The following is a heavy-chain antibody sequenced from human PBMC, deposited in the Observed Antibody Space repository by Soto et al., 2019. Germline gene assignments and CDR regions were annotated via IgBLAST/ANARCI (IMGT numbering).Heavy chain of an antibody. CDR1: GFIFSSYG. Sequence: PGGSLRLSCATSGFIFSSYGMHWVRQAPGKGLEWVAVIWFDGSNKYYADSVKGRFAISRDNSKNTLYLQMNSLRAEDTAVYYCARYAMDVWGQGATVTVSS. CDR3: ARYAMDV. V-gene: IGHV3-33*01. J-gene: IGHJ6*02. CDR2: IWFDGSNK.